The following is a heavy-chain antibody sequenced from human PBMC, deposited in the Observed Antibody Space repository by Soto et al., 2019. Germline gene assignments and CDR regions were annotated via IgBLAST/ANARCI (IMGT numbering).Heavy chain of an antibody. D-gene: IGHD1-1*01. V-gene: IGHV6-1*01. Sequence: QVQLQQSGPGLVKPSQTLSLTCDISGDSVSSNSAAWNWIRQTPSRGLEWLGRTYYRSKWYINYAVSVPSRIPVNPDTSKNQFSLQLNSVTPEDTAVYYCARGSWDDVTGHYYMDVWGKGTTVTVSS. CDR1: GDSVSSNSAA. J-gene: IGHJ6*03. CDR2: TYYRSKWYI. CDR3: ARGSWDDVTGHYYMDV.